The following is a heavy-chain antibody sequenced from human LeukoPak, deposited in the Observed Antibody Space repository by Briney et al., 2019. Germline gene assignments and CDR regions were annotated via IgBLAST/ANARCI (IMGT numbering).Heavy chain of an antibody. CDR2: INPNSGGT. D-gene: IGHD1-26*01. CDR1: GYTFTGYY. CDR3: ARDLYSGSFDDY. J-gene: IGHJ4*02. Sequence: ASVKVSCKASGYTFTGYYMHWVRQAPGQGLEWMGWINPNSGGTNYAQKFQGRVTMTRDTSISTAYMELSRLRSDDTAVYYCARDLYSGSFDDYWGQGTLVTVSS. V-gene: IGHV1-2*02.